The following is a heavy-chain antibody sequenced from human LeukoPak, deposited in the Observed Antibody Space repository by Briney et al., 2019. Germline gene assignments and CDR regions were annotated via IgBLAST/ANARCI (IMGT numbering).Heavy chain of an antibody. V-gene: IGHV4-30-2*01. J-gene: IGHJ4*02. CDR2: IYHSGST. CDR1: GGSISSGGYY. Sequence: SETLSLTCTVSGGSISSGGYYWSWIRQPPGKGLEWIRYIYHSGSTYYNPSLKSRVTISVDRSKNQFSLKLSSVTAADTAVYYCAREPTYCSGGSCLGEGDYWGQGTLVTVSS. CDR3: AREPTYCSGGSCLGEGDY. D-gene: IGHD2-15*01.